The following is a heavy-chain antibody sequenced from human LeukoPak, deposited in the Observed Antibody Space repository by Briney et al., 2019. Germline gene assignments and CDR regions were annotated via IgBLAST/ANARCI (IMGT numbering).Heavy chain of an antibody. CDR3: ARDYYMDV. CDR1: GFTFSSYA. CDR2: ISSNGGST. Sequence: GGSLRLSCAASGFTFSSYAMHWVRQAPGKGLEYVSAISSNGGSTYYANSVKGRFTISRDNSKNTLYLQMGSLKAEDMAVYYCARDYYMDVWGKGTTVTVSS. J-gene: IGHJ6*03. V-gene: IGHV3-64*01.